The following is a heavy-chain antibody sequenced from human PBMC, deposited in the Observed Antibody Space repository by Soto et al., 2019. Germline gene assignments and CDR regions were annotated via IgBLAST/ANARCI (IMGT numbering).Heavy chain of an antibody. CDR3: ARHYYDSSGYPAPYYHGMDV. CDR1: GGSIRDTIYY. D-gene: IGHD3-22*01. J-gene: IGHJ6*02. V-gene: IGHV4-39*01. CDR2: IFYSGTT. Sequence: PSETLSLTCTVSGGSIRDTIYYWGWIRQSPGKGLEWIGTIFYSGTTYYNPSLESRITISQDTSNNQFSLKLTSVTAADTAVYYCARHYYDSSGYPAPYYHGMDVWGQGTTVTAP.